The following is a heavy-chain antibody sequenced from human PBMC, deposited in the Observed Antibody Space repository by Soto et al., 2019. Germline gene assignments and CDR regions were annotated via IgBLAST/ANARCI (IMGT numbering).Heavy chain of an antibody. J-gene: IGHJ6*02. CDR3: ARRPGIAVAGGYGMDV. Sequence: SETLSLTCTVAGGSISRSRWRRVCSHQPPRKGLERIGSIYYSGSTYYNPSLKSRVTISVDTSKNQFSLKLSSVTAAGTAVYYCARRPGIAVAGGYGMDVWGQGTTVTVSS. CDR2: IYYSGST. V-gene: IGHV4-39*01. D-gene: IGHD6-19*01. CDR1: GGSISRSRWR.